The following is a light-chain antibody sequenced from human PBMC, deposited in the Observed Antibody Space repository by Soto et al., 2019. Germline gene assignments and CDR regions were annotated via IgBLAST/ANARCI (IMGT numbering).Light chain of an antibody. CDR3: ASYAGSNKV. Sequence: QSALTQPPSASGSPGQSVTISCTGTSSDVGGYNYVSWYQQHPGKAPKLMIYEVTTRPSGVLDRFSGSKSGNTASLTVSGLLAEDEADYYCASYAGSNKVFGTGTKVTVL. V-gene: IGLV2-8*01. CDR2: EVT. CDR1: SSDVGGYNY. J-gene: IGLJ1*01.